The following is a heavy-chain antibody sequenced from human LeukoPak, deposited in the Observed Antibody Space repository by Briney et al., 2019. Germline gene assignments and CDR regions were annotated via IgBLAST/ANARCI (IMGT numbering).Heavy chain of an antibody. J-gene: IGHJ5*02. CDR1: GGSLSSSRFY. D-gene: IGHD6-6*01. Sequence: SENPSPTRTVPGGSLSSSRFYWGWGRPPPRKGPGGGGSIYYSGSTYYNPSLKSRITISVDTSKNQFSLKLSSVTAADTAVYYCARVSIAARLNWFDPWGQGTLVTVSS. CDR3: ARVSIAARLNWFDP. V-gene: IGHV4-39*07. CDR2: IYYSGST.